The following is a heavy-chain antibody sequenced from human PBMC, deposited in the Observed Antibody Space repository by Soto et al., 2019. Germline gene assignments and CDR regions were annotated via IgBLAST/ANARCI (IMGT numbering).Heavy chain of an antibody. J-gene: IGHJ6*02. V-gene: IGHV1-46*01. Sequence: QVDLVQSGAEVKKPGASVTISCKASGSAITRYYIHWVRQAPRRGLAWMGTINPGGGSASYAQKFQDRVTIDKDTSTGTVYMDLRSLRTEDTAVYYCARDTSGWSLNGLDVWGQGTTVNVSS. CDR1: GSAITRYY. D-gene: IGHD6-19*01. CDR3: ARDTSGWSLNGLDV. CDR2: INPGGGSA.